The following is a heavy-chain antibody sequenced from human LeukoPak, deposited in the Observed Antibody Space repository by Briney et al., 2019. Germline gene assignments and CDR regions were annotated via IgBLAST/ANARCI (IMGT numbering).Heavy chain of an antibody. V-gene: IGHV4-59*01. Sequence: SETLSLTCTVSGAPIRSSYWSWIRQPPGKGLEWIGYISYTGSTNYNPSLKSRVSLSVDTSKNQFSLELSSVTAADTAVYYCATYRTSFIYWYFNLWGRGTLVTVSS. D-gene: IGHD2-2*01. CDR1: GAPIRSSY. J-gene: IGHJ2*01. CDR2: ISYTGST. CDR3: ATYRTSFIYWYFNL.